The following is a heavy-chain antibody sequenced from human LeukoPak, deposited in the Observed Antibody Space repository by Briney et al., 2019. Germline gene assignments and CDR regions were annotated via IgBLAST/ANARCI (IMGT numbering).Heavy chain of an antibody. CDR1: GYSFTNYW. CDR2: IYPGDSDT. Sequence: GESLKISFKGSGYSFTNYWIGWVRPMPGKGLEWMGIIYPGDSDTRYSPSFQGQVTISADKSISTAYLQSSLKASDTAMYYCARSGSLGTFDIWGQGTMVTVSS. V-gene: IGHV5-51*01. CDR3: ARSGSLGTFDI. D-gene: IGHD1-26*01. J-gene: IGHJ3*02.